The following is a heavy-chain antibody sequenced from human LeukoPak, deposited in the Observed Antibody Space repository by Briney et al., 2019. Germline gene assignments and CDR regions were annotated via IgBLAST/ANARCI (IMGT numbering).Heavy chain of an antibody. Sequence: GGSLRLSRAASGFSVSSNYMSWVRQAPGKGLEWVSVIYSGGSTYYADSVKGRFTISRDNSKNTLYLQMNTLRAEDTAVYYCARDLGYNYGYVGAFDIWGQGTLVTVSS. CDR2: IYSGGST. V-gene: IGHV3-66*01. D-gene: IGHD5-18*01. CDR1: GFSVSSNY. CDR3: ARDLGYNYGYVGAFDI. J-gene: IGHJ3*02.